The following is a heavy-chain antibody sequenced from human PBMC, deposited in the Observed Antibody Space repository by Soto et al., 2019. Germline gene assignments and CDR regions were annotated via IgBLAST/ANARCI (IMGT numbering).Heavy chain of an antibody. Sequence: SETLSLTCTVSGGSVSSGSYYWSWIRQPPGKGLEWIGYIYYSGSTNYNPSLKSRVTISVDTSKNQFSLKLSSVTAADTAVYYCARDLVWIRTPITGTTHWFDPWGQGTLVTVSS. CDR2: IYYSGST. J-gene: IGHJ5*02. CDR1: GGSVSSGSYY. V-gene: IGHV4-61*01. CDR3: ARDLVWIRTPITGTTHWFDP. D-gene: IGHD1-7*01.